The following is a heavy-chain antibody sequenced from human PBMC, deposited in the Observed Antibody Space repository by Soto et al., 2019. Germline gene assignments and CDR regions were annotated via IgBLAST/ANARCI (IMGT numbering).Heavy chain of an antibody. CDR3: TRRCCSTDTCYCDY. J-gene: IGHJ4*02. CDR1: GFTFSGSD. Sequence: PGGSLRLSCAASGFTFSGSDMHWVRQASGKGLQWVGRIRSKANNYATSYAASVKGRFAISRDDSKNTAYLQMNSLKTEDTAVYYCTRRCCSTDTCYCDYWGQGTLVTVSS. D-gene: IGHD2-2*01. CDR2: IRSKANNYAT. V-gene: IGHV3-73*01.